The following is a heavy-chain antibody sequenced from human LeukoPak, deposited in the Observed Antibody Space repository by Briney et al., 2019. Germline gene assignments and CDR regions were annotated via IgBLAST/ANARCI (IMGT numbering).Heavy chain of an antibody. D-gene: IGHD6-13*01. Sequence: PSETLSLTRTVSGGSISSGGYYWSWIRQHPGKGLEWIGYIYYSGSTYYNPSLKSRVTISVDTSKNQFSLKLSSVTAADTAVYYCARDKKQLSAFDIWGQGTMVTVSS. CDR2: IYYSGST. CDR3: ARDKKQLSAFDI. V-gene: IGHV4-31*03. J-gene: IGHJ3*02. CDR1: GGSISSGGYY.